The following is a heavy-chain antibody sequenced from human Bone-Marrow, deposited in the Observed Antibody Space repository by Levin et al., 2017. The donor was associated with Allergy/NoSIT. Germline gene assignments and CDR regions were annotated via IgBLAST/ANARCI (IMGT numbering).Heavy chain of an antibody. D-gene: IGHD3-22*01. CDR3: ARDMDSSAYHWLDP. V-gene: IGHV3-48*04. CDR2: VSGSSSII. J-gene: IGHJ5*02. CDR1: GFTFSTYS. Sequence: PGGSLRLSCAASGFTFSTYSMNWVRQAPGKGLEWVSYVSGSSSIIYYADSVKGRFTISRDNAENSLYLQINSLRAEDTAVYYCARDMDSSAYHWLDPWGQGTLVTVSS.